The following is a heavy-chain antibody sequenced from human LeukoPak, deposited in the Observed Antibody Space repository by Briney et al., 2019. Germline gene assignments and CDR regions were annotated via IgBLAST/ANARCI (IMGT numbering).Heavy chain of an antibody. V-gene: IGHV1-24*01. J-gene: IGHJ4*02. Sequence: ASVKVSCKVSGYTLTKICMHWVRQAPGKGLEWMGSFDPEDGERIYAQKFQGRVTMTADTSTETAYMELRSLRSDDTAVYYCARDWMSRWLQSGARDYWGQGTLVTVSS. CDR1: GYTLTKIC. CDR2: FDPEDGER. D-gene: IGHD5-24*01. CDR3: ARDWMSRWLQSGARDY.